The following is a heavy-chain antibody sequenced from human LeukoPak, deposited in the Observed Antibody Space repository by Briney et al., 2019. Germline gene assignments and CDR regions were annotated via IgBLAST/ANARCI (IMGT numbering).Heavy chain of an antibody. Sequence: ASVKVSCQASGYTFTSYYMHWVRQAPGQGLEWMGIINPSGGRTSYAQKFQGRVTMTRDMSTSTVYMELSSLRSEDTAVYYCARGDGEAASLWENWFDPWGQGTLVTVSS. D-gene: IGHD6-13*01. CDR2: INPSGGRT. V-gene: IGHV1-46*01. CDR1: GYTFTSYY. J-gene: IGHJ5*02. CDR3: ARGDGEAASLWENWFDP.